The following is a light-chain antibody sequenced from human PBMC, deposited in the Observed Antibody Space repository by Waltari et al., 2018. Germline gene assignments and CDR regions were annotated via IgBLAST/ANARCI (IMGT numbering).Light chain of an antibody. V-gene: IGKV3-20*01. CDR3: QHYVRLPVT. Sequence: EIVLTQSPGTLSVSSGERATLTCRARENISKYLTWYQQKPGQAPRLLIYAASTRATGIPDRFSGSGFGTDFSLTISSLEPEDFAVYYCQHYVRLPVTFGQGTKVEIK. J-gene: IGKJ1*01. CDR1: ENISKY. CDR2: AAS.